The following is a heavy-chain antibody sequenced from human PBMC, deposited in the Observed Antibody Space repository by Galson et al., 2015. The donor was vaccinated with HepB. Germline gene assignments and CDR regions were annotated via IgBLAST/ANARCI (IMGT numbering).Heavy chain of an antibody. D-gene: IGHD3-3*01. J-gene: IGHJ6*02. Sequence: SVKVSCKASGYTFTSYAMHWVRQAPGQRLEWMGWINAGNGNTKYSQKFQGRVTITKDTSASTAYMELSSLRSEDTAVYYCAREKSGRPYYGMDVWGQGTTVTVSS. CDR2: INAGNGNT. V-gene: IGHV1-3*01. CDR1: GYTFTSYA. CDR3: AREKSGRPYYGMDV.